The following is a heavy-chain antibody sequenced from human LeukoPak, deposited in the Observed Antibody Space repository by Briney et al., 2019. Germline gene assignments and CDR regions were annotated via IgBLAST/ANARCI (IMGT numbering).Heavy chain of an antibody. Sequence: GGSLRLSCATSGFTFSSNWMSWVRHAPGRGLEWVANIKPDGSAEYYAASVKGRFTVSRDNAKNSLYLQMNSLRVEDTAVYYCARPKNSSGHNGGKETLVTVSS. CDR2: IKPDGSAE. J-gene: IGHJ4*02. D-gene: IGHD6-25*01. V-gene: IGHV3-7*01. CDR3: ARPKNSSGHN. CDR1: GFTFSSNW.